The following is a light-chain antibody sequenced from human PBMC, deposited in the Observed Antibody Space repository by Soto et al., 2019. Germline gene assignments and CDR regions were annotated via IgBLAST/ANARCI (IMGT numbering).Light chain of an antibody. CDR2: EDS. V-gene: IGLV6-57*04. Sequence: NFMLTQPHSVSESPGKTVTISCTRSSGNIASSSVQWYQQRPGSAPTTVIYEDSQRFSGVPDRFSGSIDASSNSASLTISGPKTEDEADYYCQSYDTTTPVVFGGGTKLTVL. CDR3: QSYDTTTPVV. J-gene: IGLJ2*01. CDR1: SGNIASSS.